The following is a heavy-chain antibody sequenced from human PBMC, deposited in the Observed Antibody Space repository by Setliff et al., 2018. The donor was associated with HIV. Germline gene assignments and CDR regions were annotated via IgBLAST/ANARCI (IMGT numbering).Heavy chain of an antibody. D-gene: IGHD3-10*01. V-gene: IGHV1-3*01. CDR2: INAGNGKT. CDR3: AREQVGFGPPRGMGV. J-gene: IGHJ6*02. CDR1: GYTFSTYA. Sequence: GASVKVSCKASGYTFSTYAMHWVRQAPGQRLEWMGWINAGNGKTKYSQKFQGRVTIMRDTSASTAYMELSSLRSEDTAVYYCAREQVGFGPPRGMGVWGQGTTVTVSS.